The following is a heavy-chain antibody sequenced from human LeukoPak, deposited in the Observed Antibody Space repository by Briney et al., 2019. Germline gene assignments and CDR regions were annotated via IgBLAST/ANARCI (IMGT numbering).Heavy chain of an antibody. CDR2: IYYSGST. D-gene: IGHD3-22*01. CDR3: ARHLDYYDSSGYGHYFDY. J-gene: IGHJ4*02. V-gene: IGHV4-59*08. Sequence: SETLSLTCTVSGGSISSYYWSWIRQPPGKGVEWIGYIYYSGSTNYNPSLKSRVTISVDTSKNQFSLKLSSVTAADTAVYYCARHLDYYDSSGYGHYFDYWGQGTLVTVSS. CDR1: GGSISSYY.